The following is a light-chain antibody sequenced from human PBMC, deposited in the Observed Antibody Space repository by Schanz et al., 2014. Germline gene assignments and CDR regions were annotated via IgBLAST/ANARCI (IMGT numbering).Light chain of an antibody. CDR2: EVS. CDR1: SSDVGGYNY. Sequence: QSALTQPASVSGSPGQSITISCTGTSSDVGGYNYVSWYQQHPGKAPKLMIYEVSKRPSGVPDRFSGSKSGNTASLTVSGLQAEDEADYYCSSYAGSNNFVVFGGGTKLT. V-gene: IGLV2-8*01. CDR3: SSYAGSNNFVV. J-gene: IGLJ2*01.